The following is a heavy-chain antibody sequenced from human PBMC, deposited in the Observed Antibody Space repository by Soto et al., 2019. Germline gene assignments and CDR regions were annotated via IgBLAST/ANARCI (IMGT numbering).Heavy chain of an antibody. D-gene: IGHD3-10*01. CDR2: VFIGGAT. CDR3: ARLGPYASGTYSFRHSRFDP. J-gene: IGHJ5*02. Sequence: EVQLVESGGGLIQPGGSLRLSCAASGFTVSSSQMPWVRQAPGKGLEWVSAVFIGGATNYAVSVKGRFTISRDNPKNTVYLQMTSPRVEDTAVYYCARLGPYASGTYSFRHSRFDPWGQGTLVTVSP. CDR1: GFTVSSSQ. V-gene: IGHV3-53*01.